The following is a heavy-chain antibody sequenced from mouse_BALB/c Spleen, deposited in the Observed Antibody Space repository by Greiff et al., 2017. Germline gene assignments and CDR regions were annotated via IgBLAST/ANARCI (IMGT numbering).Heavy chain of an antibody. CDR2: ISSGGST. J-gene: IGHJ2*01. Sequence: EVQRVESGGGLVKPGGSLKLSCAASGFTFSSYAMSWVRQTPEKRLEWVASISSGGSTYYPDSVKGRFTISRDNARNILYLQMSSLRSEDTAMYYCARGPPYYGSSPYYFDYWGQGTTLTVSS. CDR3: ARGPPYYGSSPYYFDY. CDR1: GFTFSSYA. V-gene: IGHV5-6-5*01. D-gene: IGHD1-1*01.